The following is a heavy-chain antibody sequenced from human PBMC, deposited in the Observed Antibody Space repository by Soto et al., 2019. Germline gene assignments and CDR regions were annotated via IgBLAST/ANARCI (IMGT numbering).Heavy chain of an antibody. CDR3: ASGPHYYYYYGIDV. J-gene: IGHJ6*02. V-gene: IGHV4-34*01. Sequence: PSETLSLTCAVYGGSFSGYYWSWIRQPPGKGLEWIGEINHSGSTNYNPSLKSRVTISVDTSKNQFSLKLSSVTAADTAVYYCASGPHYYYYYGIDVWGQGTTVTVSS. CDR1: GGSFSGYY. CDR2: INHSGST.